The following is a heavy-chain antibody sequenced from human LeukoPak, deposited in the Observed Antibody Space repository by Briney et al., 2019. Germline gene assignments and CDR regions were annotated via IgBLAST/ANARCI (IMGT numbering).Heavy chain of an antibody. CDR3: ARGGRGRPGYSSSWSTSNFDY. D-gene: IGHD6-13*01. Sequence: SETLPLTCAVYGGSFSGYYWSWIRQPPGKGLEWIGEINHSGSTNYNPSLKSRVTISVDTSKNQFSLKLSSVTAADTAVYYCARGGRGRPGYSSSWSTSNFDYWGQGTLVTVSS. V-gene: IGHV4-34*01. CDR2: INHSGST. J-gene: IGHJ4*02. CDR1: GGSFSGYY.